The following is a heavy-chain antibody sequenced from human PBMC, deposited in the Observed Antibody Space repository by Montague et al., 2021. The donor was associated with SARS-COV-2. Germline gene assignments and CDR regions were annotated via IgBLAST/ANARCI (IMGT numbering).Heavy chain of an antibody. J-gene: IGHJ6*02. D-gene: IGHD6-19*01. CDR3: AKFFCGWHGYGMDV. CDR2: ISGSGGST. V-gene: IGHV3-23*01. Sequence: SLRLSCAASGFTFSSYAMSWVRQAPGKGLEWVSAISGSGGSTYYADSVKGRFTISRDNSKNTLYLQMNSLRAEDTAVYYCAKFFCGWHGYGMDVWGQGTTVTVSS. CDR1: GFTFSSYA.